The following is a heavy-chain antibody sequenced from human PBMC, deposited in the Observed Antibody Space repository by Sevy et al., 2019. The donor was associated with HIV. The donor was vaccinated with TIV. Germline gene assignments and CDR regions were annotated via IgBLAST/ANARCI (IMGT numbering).Heavy chain of an antibody. CDR2: ISYDGSNK. D-gene: IGHD2-2*01. CDR1: GFTFSSYA. CDR3: ARDLVVVPAANVYYYYYGMDV. V-gene: IGHV3-30-3*01. Sequence: GGSLRLSCAASGFTFSSYAMHWVRQAPGKGLEWVTVISYDGSNKYYADSVKGRFTISRDNSKNTLYLQMNSLRAEDTAVYYCARDLVVVPAANVYYYYYGMDVWGQRTTVTVSS. J-gene: IGHJ6*02.